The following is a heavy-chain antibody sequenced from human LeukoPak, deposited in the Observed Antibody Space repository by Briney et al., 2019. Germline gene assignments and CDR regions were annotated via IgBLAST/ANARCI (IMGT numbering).Heavy chain of an antibody. CDR1: GYTFTSYY. D-gene: IGHD3-22*01. Sequence: ASVKVSCKASGYTFTSYYMHWVRQAPGQGLEWMGIINPSGGSTSYAQKFQGRVTMTRDTSTSTVYMELSSLRSEDTAVYYCARRTYYYDSSGSNWFDPWGQGTLVTVSS. CDR2: INPSGGST. J-gene: IGHJ5*02. V-gene: IGHV1-46*01. CDR3: ARRTYYYDSSGSNWFDP.